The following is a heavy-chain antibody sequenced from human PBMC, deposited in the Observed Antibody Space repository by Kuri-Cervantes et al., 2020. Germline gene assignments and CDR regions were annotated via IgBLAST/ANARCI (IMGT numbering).Heavy chain of an antibody. CDR1: GYSISSGYY. D-gene: IGHD1-26*01. CDR2: IYYSGST. V-gene: IGHV4-38-2*01. CDR3: ARHGEVVGATPWDY. J-gene: IGHJ4*02. Sequence: ESLKISCAVSGYSISSGYYWGWIRQPPGKGLEWIGYIYYSGSTNYNPSLKSRVTISVDTSKNQFSLKLSSVTAADTAVYYCARHGEVVGATPWDYWGQGTLVTVSS.